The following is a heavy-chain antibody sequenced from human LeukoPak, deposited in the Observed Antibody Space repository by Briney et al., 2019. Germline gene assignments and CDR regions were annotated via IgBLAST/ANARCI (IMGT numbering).Heavy chain of an antibody. CDR3: ASLYYDFWSGYRYYYGMDV. D-gene: IGHD3-3*01. J-gene: IGHJ6*02. Sequence: SETLSLTCTVSGDSISSSNWFWGWIRLPPGKGPEWIGSIYNSGNSYYNPSLESRVSMSVDTSKNQFSLNLISVTAADTAAYYCASLYYDFWSGYRYYYGMDVWGQGTTVTVSS. CDR2: IYNSGNS. V-gene: IGHV4-39*01. CDR1: GDSISSSNWF.